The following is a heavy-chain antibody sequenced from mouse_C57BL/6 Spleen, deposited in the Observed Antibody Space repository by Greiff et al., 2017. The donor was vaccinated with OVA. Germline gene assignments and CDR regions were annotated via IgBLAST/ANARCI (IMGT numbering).Heavy chain of an antibody. J-gene: IGHJ3*01. D-gene: IGHD1-1*01. CDR3: ARRGYGSSKSWFAY. CDR2: IDPSDSYT. Sequence: QVQLQQPGAELVKPGASVKLSCKASGYTFTSYWMQWVKQRPGQGLEWIGEIDPSDSYTNYNQKFKGKATLTVDTSSSTAYMQLSSLTSEDSAVYYCARRGYGSSKSWFAYWGQGTLVTVSA. CDR1: GYTFTSYW. V-gene: IGHV1-50*01.